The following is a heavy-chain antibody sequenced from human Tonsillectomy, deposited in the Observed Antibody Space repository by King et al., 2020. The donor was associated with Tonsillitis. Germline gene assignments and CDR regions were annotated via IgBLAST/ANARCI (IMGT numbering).Heavy chain of an antibody. J-gene: IGHJ4*02. CDR3: ARINNDFWSGYADY. D-gene: IGHD3-3*01. CDR2: IDWDDDK. CDR1: GFSLSTSGMC. V-gene: IGHV2-70*01. Sequence: NLKESGPALVKPTQTLTLTCTFSGFSLSTSGMCVSWIRQPPGKALEWLALIDWDDDKYYSTSLKTRLTISKDTSKNQVVLTMTNMDPEDTATYYCARINNDFWSGYADYWGRGTLVTVSS.